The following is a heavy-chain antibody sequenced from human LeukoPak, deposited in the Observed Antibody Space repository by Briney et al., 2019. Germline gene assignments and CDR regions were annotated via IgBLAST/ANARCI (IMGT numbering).Heavy chain of an antibody. Sequence: SETLSLTCTVSGGSISGYYWSWIRQHPGKGLEWIGYIYYSGSTYYNPSLKSRVTISVDTSKNQFSLKLSSVTAADTAVYYCARDRPAHYYYYGMDVWGQGTTVTVSS. CDR1: GGSISGYY. D-gene: IGHD1-14*01. CDR3: ARDRPAHYYYYGMDV. J-gene: IGHJ6*02. V-gene: IGHV4-31*03. CDR2: IYYSGST.